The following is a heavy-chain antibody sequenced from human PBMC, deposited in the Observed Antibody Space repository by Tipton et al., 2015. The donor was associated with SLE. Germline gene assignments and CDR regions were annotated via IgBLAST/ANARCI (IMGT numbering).Heavy chain of an antibody. J-gene: IGHJ3*02. CDR2: ISSNGGST. Sequence: GSLRLSCAASGFTFSTYAMSWVRQAPGKGLEWISDISSNGGSTYYADSVKGRFTISRDNAKNTLYLQMNSLRAEDTAVYYCVRNAYNGAFDIWGQGTMVTVSS. CDR3: VRNAYNGAFDI. D-gene: IGHD5-24*01. CDR1: GFTFSTYA. V-gene: IGHV3-23*01.